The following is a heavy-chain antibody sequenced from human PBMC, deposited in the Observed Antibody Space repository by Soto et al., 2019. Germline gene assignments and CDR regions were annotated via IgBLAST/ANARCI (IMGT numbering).Heavy chain of an antibody. V-gene: IGHV3-23*01. J-gene: IGHJ4*02. CDR3: AKDQYYYGSGSLYYFDY. CDR1: GFTFSSYA. D-gene: IGHD3-10*01. Sequence: GGSLRLSCAASGFTFSSYAMSWVRQAPGKGLEWVSAISGSGGSTYYADSVKGRFTISRDNSKNTLYLQMNSLRAEDTAVYYCAKDQYYYGSGSLYYFDYWGQGTLVTVSS. CDR2: ISGSGGST.